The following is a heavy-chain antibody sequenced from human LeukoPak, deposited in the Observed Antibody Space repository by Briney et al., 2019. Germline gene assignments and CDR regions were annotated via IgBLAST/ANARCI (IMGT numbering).Heavy chain of an antibody. CDR1: GGSFSGYY. Sequence: PSETLSLTCAVYGGSFSGYYWSWIRQPPGKGLERIGEINHSGSTNYNPSLKSRVTISVDTSKNQFSLKLSSVTAADTAVYYCATTQPQYYDFWSGLDYWGQGTLVTVSS. CDR3: ATTQPQYYDFWSGLDY. J-gene: IGHJ4*02. D-gene: IGHD3-3*01. CDR2: INHSGST. V-gene: IGHV4-34*01.